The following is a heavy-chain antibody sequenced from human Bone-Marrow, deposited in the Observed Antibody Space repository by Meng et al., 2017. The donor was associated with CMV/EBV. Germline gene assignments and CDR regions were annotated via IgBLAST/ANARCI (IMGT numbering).Heavy chain of an antibody. CDR3: AKDHYYDSRPYYYYYGMDV. V-gene: IGHV3-74*01. J-gene: IGHJ6*02. CDR2: INSDGSST. Sequence: GESLKISCAASGFTFSSYWMHWVRQAPGKGLVWVSRINSDGSSTSYADSVKGRFTISRDNAKNTLYLQMNSLRAEDTAVYYCAKDHYYDSRPYYYYYGMDVWGQGTTVTVSS. D-gene: IGHD3-22*01. CDR1: GFTFSSYW.